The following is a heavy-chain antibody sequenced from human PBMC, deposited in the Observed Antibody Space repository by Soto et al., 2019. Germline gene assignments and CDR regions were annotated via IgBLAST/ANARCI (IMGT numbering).Heavy chain of an antibody. Sequence: SETLSLTCTGSGVSISSYYWSRIRQPPGKGLEGGGYIYYRGRTNYNPSLKSRVTISVDTSKNQFSLKPSSVTDEDTAVYYCARDVGVGPAAIYYYYYMDVWGKGTTVTVSS. CDR3: ARDVGVGPAAIYYYYYMDV. J-gene: IGHJ6*03. D-gene: IGHD2-2*01. V-gene: IGHV4-59*12. CDR1: GVSISSYY. CDR2: IYYRGRT.